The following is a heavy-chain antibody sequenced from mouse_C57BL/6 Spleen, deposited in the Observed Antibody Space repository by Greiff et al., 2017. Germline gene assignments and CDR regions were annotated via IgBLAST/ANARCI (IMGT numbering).Heavy chain of an antibody. D-gene: IGHD2-2*01. J-gene: IGHJ3*01. V-gene: IGHV1-15*01. CDR1: GYTFTDYE. Sequence: QVQLQQSGAELVRPGASVTLSCKASGYTFTDYEMHWVKQTPVHGLEWIGAIDPETGGTAYNQTFKGKAILTADKSSSTAYMELRSLTSEDSAVYYCTRSGKFYDGYDEFAYWGQGTLVTVSA. CDR3: TRSGKFYDGYDEFAY. CDR2: IDPETGGT.